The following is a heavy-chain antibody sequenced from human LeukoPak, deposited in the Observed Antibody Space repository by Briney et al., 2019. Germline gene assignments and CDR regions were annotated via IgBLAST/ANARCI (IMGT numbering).Heavy chain of an antibody. V-gene: IGHV4-59*01. Sequence: SETLSLTCTVSGGSISSYYWSWIRQPPGKGLEWIGYIHYSGSTNYNPSLKSRVTISVDTSKNQFSLKLSSVTAADTAVYYCARSITMVRGVIVPYYYYGMDVWGQGTTVTVSS. D-gene: IGHD3-10*01. CDR3: ARSITMVRGVIVPYYYYGMDV. CDR1: GGSISSYY. J-gene: IGHJ6*02. CDR2: IHYSGST.